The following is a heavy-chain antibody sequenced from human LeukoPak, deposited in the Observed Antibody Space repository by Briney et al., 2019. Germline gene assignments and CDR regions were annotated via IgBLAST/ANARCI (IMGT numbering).Heavy chain of an antibody. Sequence: GGTLRLSCTPSGFPFSDYAMSWVRQAPGKGLEWVSVTTGSGITTYYADSVKGRFTISRDNSKNTLSLQMDSLRGEDTGVYYCAKILWRYGDLSLHDYWGQGTLVTV. D-gene: IGHD4-17*01. V-gene: IGHV3-23*01. CDR3: AKILWRYGDLSLHDY. CDR1: GFPFSDYA. J-gene: IGHJ4*02. CDR2: TTGSGITT.